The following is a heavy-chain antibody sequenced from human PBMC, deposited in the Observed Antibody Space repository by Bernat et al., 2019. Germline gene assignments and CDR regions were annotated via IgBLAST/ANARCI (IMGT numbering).Heavy chain of an antibody. CDR1: GFTFSTYG. CDR2: IRFDGSNQ. CDR3: ARDSSEYSSSKRAPLNY. J-gene: IGHJ4*02. V-gene: IGHV3-30*02. D-gene: IGHD6-6*01. Sequence: QVQLVESGGGVVQPGGSLRLSCAASGFTFSTYGMHWVRQAPGKGLEWVAFIRFDGSNQYYADSVKGRFTVSRDNSKNTLYLQMNSLRAEDTAVYYCARDSSEYSSSKRAPLNYWGQGTLVTVSS.